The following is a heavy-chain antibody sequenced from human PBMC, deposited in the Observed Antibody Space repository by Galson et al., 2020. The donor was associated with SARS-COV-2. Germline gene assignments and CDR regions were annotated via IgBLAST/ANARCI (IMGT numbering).Heavy chain of an antibody. CDR1: GGSISSSSYY. V-gene: IGHV4-39*07. CDR2: IYYSGST. D-gene: IGHD1-26*01. CDR3: ARDRWGHDY. Sequence: ASKTLSLTCTVSGGSISSSSYYWGWIRQPPGKGLEWIGSIYYSGSTYYNPSLKSRVTISVDTSKNQFSLKLSSVTAADTAVYYCARDRWGHDYWGQGTLVTVSS. J-gene: IGHJ4*02.